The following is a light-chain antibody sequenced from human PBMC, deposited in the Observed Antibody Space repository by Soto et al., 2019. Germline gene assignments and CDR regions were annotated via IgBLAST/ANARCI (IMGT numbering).Light chain of an antibody. V-gene: IGKV3-15*01. Sequence: EIGMSKAPATLSVSKGERATLSCRASQSVSSNLAWHQQKPGQAPRILMYDASTRATGIPARFSGSGSGTEFTLTISSLQSEDFAVYYCHLYNNWLGTFGQGTKVDIK. J-gene: IGKJ1*01. CDR1: QSVSSN. CDR3: HLYNNWLGT. CDR2: DAS.